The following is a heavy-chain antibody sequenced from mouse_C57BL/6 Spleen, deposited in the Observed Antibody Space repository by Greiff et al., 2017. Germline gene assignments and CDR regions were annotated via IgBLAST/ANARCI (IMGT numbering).Heavy chain of an antibody. Sequence: EVQLQQSGPELVKPGASVKISCKASGYTFTDYYMNWVKQSHGKSLEWIGDINPNNGGTSYNQKFKGKATLTVDKSSSTAYMELRSLTSEDSAVYYCARGGLYGNYYFDYWGQGTTLTVSS. J-gene: IGHJ2*01. CDR3: ARGGLYGNYYFDY. V-gene: IGHV1-26*01. D-gene: IGHD2-1*01. CDR2: INPNNGGT. CDR1: GYTFTDYY.